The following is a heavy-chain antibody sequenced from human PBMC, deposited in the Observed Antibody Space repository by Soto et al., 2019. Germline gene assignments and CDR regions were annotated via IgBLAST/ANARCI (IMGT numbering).Heavy chain of an antibody. J-gene: IGHJ4*02. CDR2: IYYSGST. D-gene: IGHD3-22*01. CDR3: ARGGSGYYRNYFDY. V-gene: IGHV4-30-4*01. Sequence: SETLSLTCTVSGGSISSGDYYWSWIRQPPGKGLEWIGYIYYSGSTYYSPSLKSRVTISVDTSKNQFSLKLSSVTAADTAVYYCARGGSGYYRNYFDYWGQGTLVTVSS. CDR1: GGSISSGDYY.